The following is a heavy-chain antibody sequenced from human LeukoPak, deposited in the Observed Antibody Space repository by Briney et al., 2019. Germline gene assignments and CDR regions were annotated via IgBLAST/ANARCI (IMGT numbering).Heavy chain of an antibody. D-gene: IGHD3-10*01. Sequence: SETLSLTCAVYGGSFSGYYWSWIRQPPGKGLEWIGEINHSGSTNYNPSLKSRVTISVDTSKNQFSLTLSSVTAADTAVYYCARDGGDYYGSGSSLDYWGQGTLVTVSS. J-gene: IGHJ4*02. V-gene: IGHV4-34*01. CDR3: ARDGGDYYGSGSSLDY. CDR2: INHSGST. CDR1: GGSFSGYY.